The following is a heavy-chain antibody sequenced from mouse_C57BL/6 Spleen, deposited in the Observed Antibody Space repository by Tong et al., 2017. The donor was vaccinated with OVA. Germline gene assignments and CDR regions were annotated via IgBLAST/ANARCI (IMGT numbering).Heavy chain of an antibody. V-gene: IGHV1-9*01. Sequence: VQLQESGAELMKPGASVKISCKATGYTFSSYWIEWVKQRPGHGLEWIGEILPGSGSTNYNEKFKGKATFTADTSSTTAYMQLSSLTSEDSAVYYCARGGYYVDYFDYWGQGTTLTVSS. D-gene: IGHD2-3*01. CDR3: ARGGYYVDYFDY. CDR2: ILPGSGST. CDR1: GYTFSSYW. J-gene: IGHJ2*01.